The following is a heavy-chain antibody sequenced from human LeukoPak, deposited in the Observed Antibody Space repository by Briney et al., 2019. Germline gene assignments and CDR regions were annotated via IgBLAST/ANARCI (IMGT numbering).Heavy chain of an antibody. CDR2: ITGSGDNT. Sequence: PGGSLRLSCAASGFTFSSFAMSWVRQAPEKGLEWVSSITGSGDNTYYADSVKGRFSISRDNSRNTLYLEMNSLRADDTAIYYCASEPRSSVVVVLDFWGQGTLVTVPS. V-gene: IGHV3-23*01. J-gene: IGHJ4*02. CDR1: GFTFSSFA. D-gene: IGHD2-15*01. CDR3: ASEPRSSVVVVLDF.